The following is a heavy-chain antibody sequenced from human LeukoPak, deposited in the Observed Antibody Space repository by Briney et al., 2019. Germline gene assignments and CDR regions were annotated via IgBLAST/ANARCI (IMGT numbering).Heavy chain of an antibody. CDR3: ATPLMGGGSGSYYRDY. CDR1: GGSISSYY. Sequence: ASETLSLTCTVSGGSISSYYWSWIRQPPGKGLEWIGSIYYTGSTYYNPSLKSRVTISVDTSENQFSLKLSSVTAADTAVYYCATPLMGGGSGSYYRDYWGQGTLVTVSS. V-gene: IGHV4-59*05. CDR2: IYYTGST. D-gene: IGHD3-10*01. J-gene: IGHJ4*02.